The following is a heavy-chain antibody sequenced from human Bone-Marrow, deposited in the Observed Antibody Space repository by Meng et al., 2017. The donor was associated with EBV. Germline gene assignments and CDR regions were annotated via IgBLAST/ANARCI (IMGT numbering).Heavy chain of an antibody. D-gene: IGHD1-26*01. J-gene: IGHJ4*01. CDR2: ISSSSSYI. CDR3: ARDVNSGSYYGPGAVDY. V-gene: IGHV3-21*01. Sequence: EVQLVESGGGLVKPGGSLRRSCAAWGLTFGSDSMNWVRHAPGKGLEWVSSISSSSSYIYYADSVKGRFTISRDNAKNSLYLQMNSLRAEDTAVYYCARDVNSGSYYGPGAVDYGGHGTLVTVDS. CDR1: GLTFGSDS.